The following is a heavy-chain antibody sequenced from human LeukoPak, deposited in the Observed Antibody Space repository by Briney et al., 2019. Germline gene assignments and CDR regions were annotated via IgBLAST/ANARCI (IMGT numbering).Heavy chain of an antibody. CDR3: AKERDDFWSGYHPSLDY. D-gene: IGHD3-3*01. CDR2: IRYDGSNK. J-gene: IGHJ4*02. Sequence: GGSLRLSCAASGFTFSSYGMHWVRQAPGKGLEWVAFIRYDGSNKYYADSVKGRFTISRDNSKNTLYLQMNSLRAEDTAVYYCAKERDDFWSGYHPSLDYWGQGTLVTVSS. V-gene: IGHV3-30*02. CDR1: GFTFSSYG.